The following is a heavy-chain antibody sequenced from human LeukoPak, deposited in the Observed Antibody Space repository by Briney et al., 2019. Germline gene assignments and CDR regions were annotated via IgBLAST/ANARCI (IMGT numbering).Heavy chain of an antibody. CDR2: IIPILGIA. CDR3: ARDEAVAGTGYFDY. J-gene: IGHJ4*02. D-gene: IGHD6-19*01. CDR1: GGTFSSYA. V-gene: IGHV1-69*04. Sequence: ASVKVSCKASGGTFSSYAISWVRQAPGQGLEWMGRIIPILGIANYAQKFQGRVTITADKSTSTAYMELSSLRSEDTAVYYCARDEAVAGTGYFDYWGQGTLVTVSS.